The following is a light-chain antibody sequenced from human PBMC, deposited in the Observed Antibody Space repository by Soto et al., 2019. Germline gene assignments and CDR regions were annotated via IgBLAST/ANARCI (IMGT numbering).Light chain of an antibody. CDR2: EVS. CDR1: SSDVGGYNY. J-gene: IGLJ1*01. V-gene: IGLV2-14*01. Sequence: QSVLTQPASVSGSPGQSITISCNGTSSDVGGYNYVSWYQHHPGKAPKLMIYEVSNRPSGVSDRFSGSKSGNTASLTISGLQAEDEADYHCSSYTSSRTLVFGTGTKVTVL. CDR3: SSYTSSRTLV.